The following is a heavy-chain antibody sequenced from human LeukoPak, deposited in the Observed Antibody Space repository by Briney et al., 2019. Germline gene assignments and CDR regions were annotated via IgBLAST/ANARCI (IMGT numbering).Heavy chain of an antibody. D-gene: IGHD2-8*01. CDR3: AALGYCTNGVCAGIDY. V-gene: IGHV1-69*05. J-gene: IGHJ4*02. CDR1: GGTFSSYA. Sequence: SVKVSCKASGGTFSSYAISWVRQAPGQGLEWMGRIIPIFGTANYAHKFQGRVTTTTDESTITAYMELSSLRSEDTAVYYCAALGYCTNGVCAGIDYWGQGTLVTVSS. CDR2: IIPIFGTA.